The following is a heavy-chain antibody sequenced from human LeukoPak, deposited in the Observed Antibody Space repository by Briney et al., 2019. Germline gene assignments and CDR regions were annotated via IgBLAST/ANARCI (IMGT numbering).Heavy chain of an antibody. D-gene: IGHD3-3*01. CDR2: ISGSGGST. CDR1: GFTFSSYA. CDR3: AKDQAQFLEWLSNFDY. Sequence: GGSLRLSCAASGFTFSSYAMSWVRQAPGKGLEWVSAISGSGGSTYYADSVKGRFTISRDNSKNTLYLQMNSLRAEDTAVYYCAKDQAQFLEWLSNFDYWGQGTLVTVSS. V-gene: IGHV3-23*01. J-gene: IGHJ4*02.